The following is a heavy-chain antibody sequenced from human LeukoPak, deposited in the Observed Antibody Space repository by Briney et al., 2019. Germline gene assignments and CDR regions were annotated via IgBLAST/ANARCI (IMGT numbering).Heavy chain of an antibody. Sequence: SETLSLTCTVSGGSISSGDYYWSWIRQPPGKGLEWIGYIYYSGSTYYNPSLKSRVTISVDTSKNQFSLKLSSVTAADTAVYYCARVVRDGYYYYGMDVWGQGTTVTVSS. CDR3: ARVVRDGYYYYGMDV. CDR2: IYYSGST. V-gene: IGHV4-30-4*01. CDR1: GGSISSGDYY. J-gene: IGHJ6*02. D-gene: IGHD2/OR15-2a*01.